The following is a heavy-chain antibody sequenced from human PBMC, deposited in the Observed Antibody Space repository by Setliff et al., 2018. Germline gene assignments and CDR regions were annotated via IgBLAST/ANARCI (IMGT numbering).Heavy chain of an antibody. CDR3: AGATSIAARLG. J-gene: IGHJ4*02. CDR1: GFTFRRDW. Sequence: GGSLRLSCAASGFTFRRDWMSWVRQAPGKGLEWVANIRQDGSEKYYADSVKGRSTISRDNAKKSLSLQMNSLRAEDTAVYYCAGATSIAARLGWGQGTLVTVSS. D-gene: IGHD6-6*01. CDR2: IRQDGSEK. V-gene: IGHV3-7*03.